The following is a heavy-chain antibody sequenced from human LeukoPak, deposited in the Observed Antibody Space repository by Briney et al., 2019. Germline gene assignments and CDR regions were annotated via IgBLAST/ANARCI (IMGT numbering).Heavy chain of an antibody. J-gene: IGHJ3*02. CDR3: ARVDPEYCSGGSCYHDAFDI. D-gene: IGHD2-15*01. CDR2: INPNSGGT. CDR1: GYTFTGYY. Sequence: ASVKVSCKASGYTFTGYYMHWVRQAPGQGLEWMGWINPNSGGTNYAQKFQGRVTMTRDTSISTAYMELNRLRSDDTAVYYCARVDPEYCSGGSCYHDAFDIWGQGTMVTVSS. V-gene: IGHV1-2*02.